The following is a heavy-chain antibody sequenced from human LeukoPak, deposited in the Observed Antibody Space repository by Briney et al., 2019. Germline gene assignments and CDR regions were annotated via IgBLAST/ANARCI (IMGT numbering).Heavy chain of an antibody. CDR1: GFTFSSYA. CDR2: ISGSGGST. V-gene: IGHV3-23*01. J-gene: IGHJ4*02. CDR3: AKLTPYSSGAVSGPDY. D-gene: IGHD6-19*01. Sequence: PGGSLRLSCAASGFTFSSYAMSWVRQAPGKGLEWVSAISGSGGSTYYADSVKGRFTISRDNSKNTLYLQLNSLRAEDTAVYYCAKLTPYSSGAVSGPDYWGQETLATVSS.